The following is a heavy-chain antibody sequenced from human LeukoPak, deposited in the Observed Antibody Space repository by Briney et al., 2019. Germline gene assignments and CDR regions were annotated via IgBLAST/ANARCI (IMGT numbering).Heavy chain of an antibody. V-gene: IGHV4-34*01. CDR1: GGSFSGYY. CDR2: INHSGRT. J-gene: IGHJ4*02. CDR3: ARGRLAVAGHYFDY. Sequence: NPSETLSLTCAVYGGSFSGYYWSWIRQPPGKGLEWSGEINHSGRTTYNPSLKSRVTISVDTSKNQFSLKLSSVTAADTAVYYCARGRLAVAGHYFDYWGQGTLVTVSS. D-gene: IGHD6-19*01.